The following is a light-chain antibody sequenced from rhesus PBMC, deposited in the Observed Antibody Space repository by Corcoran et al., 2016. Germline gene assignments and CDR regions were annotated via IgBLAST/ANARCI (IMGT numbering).Light chain of an antibody. V-gene: IGKV1-44*01. CDR1: QTISSY. CDR2: AAS. Sequence: DIQMTQSPSSLSASVGDRVTITCRASQTISSYLAWYQQKPGKVPKPLIYAASSLESGVPSRFSGSGSGTEFTLTINSLQPEDFATYYCQQHNSHPFTFGPGTKLDIK. J-gene: IGKJ3*01. CDR3: QQHNSHPFT.